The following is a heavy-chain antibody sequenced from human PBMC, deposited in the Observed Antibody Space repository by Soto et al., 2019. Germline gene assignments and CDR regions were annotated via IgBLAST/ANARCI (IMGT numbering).Heavy chain of an antibody. Sequence: SETLSLTCAFYGGSFDDFYWSWVRQSPGKGLEWVGEISHDGGTNYSPSLASRVSISVDTSKNQFSMQMRYVTAEDTGLYYCARGQLVWYGDLTPYHRDMDVWGQGTTVT. V-gene: IGHV4-34*01. CDR2: ISHDGGT. CDR3: ARGQLVWYGDLTPYHRDMDV. J-gene: IGHJ6*02. CDR1: GGSFDDFY. D-gene: IGHD3-10*01.